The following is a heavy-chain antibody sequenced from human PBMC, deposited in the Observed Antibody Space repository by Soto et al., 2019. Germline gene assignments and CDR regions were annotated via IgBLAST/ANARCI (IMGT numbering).Heavy chain of an antibody. Sequence: QVHLVQSGAEVKKPGSSVNVSCNASGGTFSNYAITWVRQAPGQGLEWVGRIIPIFGTTNVAQKFQGRVTITADESTTTAYMELSGLRSDDTAVYYCAKDGGADGYFGNWRDPGGQGTLVTVAS. CDR3: AKDGGADGYFGNWRDP. CDR1: GGTFSNYA. D-gene: IGHD5-12*01. V-gene: IGHV1-69*15. J-gene: IGHJ5*02. CDR2: IIPIFGTT.